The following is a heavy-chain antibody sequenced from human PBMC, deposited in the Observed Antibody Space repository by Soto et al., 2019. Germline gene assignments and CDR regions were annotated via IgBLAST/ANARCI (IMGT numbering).Heavy chain of an antibody. J-gene: IGHJ6*02. D-gene: IGHD6-13*01. CDR1: GYIFPDQY. CDR3: ARDLMAAVGRYFYYGLDV. V-gene: IGHV1-2*02. CDR2: INPNSGDT. Sequence: QVQLVQSGAEVKKPGASVKVSCKASGYIFPDQYMHWVRQAPGQGLQWMGWINPNSGDTNYVQKFQGRVTMTRDTSISTVYMELSSLRSDDTAVYYCARDLMAAVGRYFYYGLDVWGQGTTVIVS.